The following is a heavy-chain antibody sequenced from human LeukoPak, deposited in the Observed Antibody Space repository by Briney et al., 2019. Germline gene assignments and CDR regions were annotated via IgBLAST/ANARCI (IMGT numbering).Heavy chain of an antibody. CDR2: IWYDGSNK. CDR1: GFTFSSYG. CDR3: AREGYYYDSSGYRYYYYGMDV. V-gene: IGHV3-33*08. Sequence: AGGSLRLSCAASGFTFSSYGMHWVRQAPGKGLEWVAVIWYDGSNKYYADSVKGRFTISRDNSKNTLYLQMNSLRAEDTAVYYCAREGYYYDSSGYRYYYYGMDVWGQGTTVTVSS. D-gene: IGHD3-22*01. J-gene: IGHJ6*02.